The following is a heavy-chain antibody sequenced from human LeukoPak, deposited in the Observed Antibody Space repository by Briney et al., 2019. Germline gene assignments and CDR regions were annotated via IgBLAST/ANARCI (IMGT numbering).Heavy chain of an antibody. V-gene: IGHV3-23*01. CDR2: ISPSSGT. D-gene: IGHD3-22*01. Sequence: GGSLRLSCAASGFTFSSYAMHWVRQAPGKGLEWVSAISPSSGTFYADSVKGRFTISRDNSKNTLYLQMNSLRAEDTAVYYCARPQSSSGYYWPFDDWGQGTLVTVSS. CDR3: ARPQSSSGYYWPFDD. CDR1: GFTFSSYA. J-gene: IGHJ4*02.